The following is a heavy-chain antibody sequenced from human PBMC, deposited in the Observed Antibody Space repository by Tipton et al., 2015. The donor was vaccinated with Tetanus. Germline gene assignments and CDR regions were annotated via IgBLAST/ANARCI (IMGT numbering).Heavy chain of an antibody. CDR3: ARDHGITWGGMGYYYGMDV. D-gene: IGHD3-16*01. Sequence: TLSLTCTVSGDSVSSGGYDWGSIRQSPGKGLELIGYISNTGSTSYNPSLQSRVSMSVDTSKNQFSLRLSSVTAADTAVYYCARDHGITWGGMGYYYGMDVWGQGTTVTVSS. V-gene: IGHV4-61*08. CDR2: ISNTGST. J-gene: IGHJ6*02. CDR1: GDSVSSGGYD.